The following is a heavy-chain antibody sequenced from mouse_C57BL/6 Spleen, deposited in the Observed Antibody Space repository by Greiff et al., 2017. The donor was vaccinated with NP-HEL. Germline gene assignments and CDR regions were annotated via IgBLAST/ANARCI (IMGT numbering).Heavy chain of an antibody. CDR2: IYPGSGNT. CDR1: GYTFTDYY. J-gene: IGHJ2*01. V-gene: IGHV1-76*01. D-gene: IGHD1-1*01. Sequence: VKLQESGAELVRPGASVKLSCKASGYTFTDYYINWVKQRPGQGLEWIARIYPGSGNTYYNEKFKGKATLTAEKSSSTAYMQLSSLTSEDSAVYFCARKTYYGSSEDFDYWGQGTTLTVSS. CDR3: ARKTYYGSSEDFDY.